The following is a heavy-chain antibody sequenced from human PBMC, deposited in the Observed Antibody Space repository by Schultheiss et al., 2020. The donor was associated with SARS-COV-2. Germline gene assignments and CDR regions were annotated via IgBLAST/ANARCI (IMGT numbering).Heavy chain of an antibody. J-gene: IGHJ6*03. Sequence: GGSLRLSCAASGFTFSSYSMNWVRQAPGKGLEWVSAISGSGGSTYYADSVKGRFTISRDNSKNTLYLQMNSLRAEDTAVYYCAKIQLYYYYYMDVWGKGTTVTVSS. CDR2: ISGSGGST. CDR3: AKIQLYYYYYMDV. V-gene: IGHV3-23*01. CDR1: GFTFSSYS. D-gene: IGHD1-1*01.